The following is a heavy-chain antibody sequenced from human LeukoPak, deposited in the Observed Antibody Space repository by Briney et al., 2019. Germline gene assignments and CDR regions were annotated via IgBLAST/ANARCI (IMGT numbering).Heavy chain of an antibody. CDR2: IHHSGST. Sequence: PSGALSLTCAVSGGSISSNNWWSWVRPPPGKGLEWIGEIHHSGSTNYNPSHKSRVTISVDKSKNQFSLKLNSVTAADTAVYSCARESYSDSSGYYAIDCWGQGTLVTVSS. CDR3: ARESYSDSSGYYAIDC. D-gene: IGHD3-22*01. CDR1: GGSISSNNW. V-gene: IGHV4-4*02. J-gene: IGHJ4*02.